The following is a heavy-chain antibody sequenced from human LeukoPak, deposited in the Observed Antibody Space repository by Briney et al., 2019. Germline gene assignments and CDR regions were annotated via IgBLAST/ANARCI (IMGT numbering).Heavy chain of an antibody. D-gene: IGHD5-18*01. CDR3: ARDLGGYPYYFDY. Sequence: ASVKVSCKASGYTFTSYGISWVRQAPGQGLEWMGWISAYNGNTNYAQNLQDSVTMATDTSTSIAYMELRSLRSDDTAVYYCARDLGGYPYYFDYWGQGTLVTVSS. V-gene: IGHV1-18*01. CDR1: GYTFTSYG. J-gene: IGHJ4*02. CDR2: ISAYNGNT.